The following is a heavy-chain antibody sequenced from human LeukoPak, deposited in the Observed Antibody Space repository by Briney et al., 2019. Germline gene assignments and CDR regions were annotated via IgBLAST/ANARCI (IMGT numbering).Heavy chain of an antibody. CDR1: GGSISNYY. Sequence: SSETLSLTCTVSGGSISNYYWSWIRQPPGKELDWIGYIHYSGSTDYNPSLKSRVTISVDTSKNQFSLKLSSVTAADTAVYYCARGGGLRLDAFDIWGQGTMVTVSS. V-gene: IGHV4-59*12. CDR2: IHYSGST. D-gene: IGHD5-12*01. J-gene: IGHJ3*02. CDR3: ARGGGLRLDAFDI.